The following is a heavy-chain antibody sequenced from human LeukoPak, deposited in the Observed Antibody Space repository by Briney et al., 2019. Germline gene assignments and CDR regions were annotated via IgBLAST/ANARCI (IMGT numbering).Heavy chain of an antibody. CDR1: GFTFSSYS. CDR2: ISSSSSYI. V-gene: IGHV3-21*01. CDR3: ARGPWHYDSSRYFYDY. D-gene: IGHD3-22*01. Sequence: GGSLRLSCAASGFTFSSYSMNWVRQAPGKGLEWVSSISSSSSYIHYVDSVKGRFIISRDNAKNSLYLQMSSLRAEDTAVYYYARGPWHYDSSRYFYDYWGRGTLVTVSS. J-gene: IGHJ4*02.